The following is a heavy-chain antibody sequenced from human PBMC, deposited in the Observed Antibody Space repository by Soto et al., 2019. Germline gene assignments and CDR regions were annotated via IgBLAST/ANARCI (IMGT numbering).Heavy chain of an antibody. CDR3: ARGNVVAIDY. CDR2: IYHCGST. J-gene: IGHJ4*02. D-gene: IGHD2-21*01. CDR1: GGSISSGGYS. Sequence: PSETLSLTCAVSGGSISSGGYSWSWIRQPPGKGLEWIGYIYHCGSTYYNPSLKSRVTISVDRSKNQFSLKLSSVTAADTAVYYCARGNVVAIDYWGQGTLVTVS. V-gene: IGHV4-30-2*01.